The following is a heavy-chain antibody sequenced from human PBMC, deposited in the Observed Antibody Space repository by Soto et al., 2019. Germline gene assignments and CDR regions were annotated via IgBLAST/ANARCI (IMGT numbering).Heavy chain of an antibody. CDR3: ERVKVRGASYYYGMDV. D-gene: IGHD1-26*01. J-gene: IGHJ6*02. Sequence: QVQLQESGPGLVKPSETLSLTCTVSGGSISSYYWSWIRQPPGKGLEWIGYIYYSGSTNYNPSLKCRVTISVDTSKNQFSLKLSSVTAADTVVYYCERVKVRGASYYYGMDVWGQGTTVTVSS. CDR2: IYYSGST. V-gene: IGHV4-59*01. CDR1: GGSISSYY.